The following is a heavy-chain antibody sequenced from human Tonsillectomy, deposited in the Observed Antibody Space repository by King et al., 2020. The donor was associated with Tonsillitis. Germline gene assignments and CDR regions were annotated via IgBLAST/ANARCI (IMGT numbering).Heavy chain of an antibody. CDR3: TRSYCSSTSCYYYYYMDV. CDR2: IRSKANSYAT. J-gene: IGHJ6*03. Sequence: VQLVESGGGLVQPGGSLKLSCAASGFTFSGSAMHWVRQASGKGLEWVGRIRSKANSYATAYAASVKGRFTISRDDSKKTAYLQMNSLKTEDTAVYYCTRSYCSSTSCYYYYYMDVWGKGTTVTVSS. V-gene: IGHV3-73*02. D-gene: IGHD2-2*01. CDR1: GFTFSGSA.